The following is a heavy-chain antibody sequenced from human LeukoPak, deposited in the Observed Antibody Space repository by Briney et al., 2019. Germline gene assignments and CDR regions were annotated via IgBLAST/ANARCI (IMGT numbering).Heavy chain of an antibody. CDR1: GGTFSSYA. J-gene: IGHJ4*02. CDR2: IIPIFGTA. V-gene: IGHV1-69*06. D-gene: IGHD3-16*02. CDR3: ARDSMMITFGGVIVNTHYFDY. Sequence: GSSVKVSCKASGGTFSSYAISWVRQAPGQGLEWMGGIIPIFGTANYAQKFQGRVTITADKSTSTAYMELSSLRSEDTAAYYCARDSMMITFGGVIVNTHYFDYWGQGTLVTVSS.